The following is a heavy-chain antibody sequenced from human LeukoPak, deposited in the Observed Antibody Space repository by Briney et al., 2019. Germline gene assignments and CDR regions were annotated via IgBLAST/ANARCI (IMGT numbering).Heavy chain of an antibody. CDR1: GFTFSSYA. CDR2: ISGSGGST. CDR3: AKRGVAAARLGGYYLDY. V-gene: IGHV3-23*01. D-gene: IGHD6-6*01. J-gene: IGHJ4*02. Sequence: GGSLRLSCAASGFTFSSYAMSWVRQAPGKGLEWVSAISGSGGSTYYADSVKGRFTISRDNSKNTLYLQMNSLRAEDTAVYYCAKRGVAAARLGGYYLDYWGQGTLVTVSS.